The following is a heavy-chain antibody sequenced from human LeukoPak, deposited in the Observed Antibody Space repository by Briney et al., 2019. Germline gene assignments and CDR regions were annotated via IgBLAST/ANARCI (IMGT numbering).Heavy chain of an antibody. V-gene: IGHV4-30-2*01. J-gene: IGHJ4*02. CDR2: IYHSGST. CDR3: ASGPSSAFDY. Sequence: SETLSLTCAVSGGSISSGGYSWSWIRQPPGKGLEWIGYIYHSGSTYYNPSLKSRVTISVDRSKNQFSLKLSSVTAADTAVYYCASGPSSAFDYWGRGTLVTVSS. D-gene: IGHD6-25*01. CDR1: GGSISSGGYS.